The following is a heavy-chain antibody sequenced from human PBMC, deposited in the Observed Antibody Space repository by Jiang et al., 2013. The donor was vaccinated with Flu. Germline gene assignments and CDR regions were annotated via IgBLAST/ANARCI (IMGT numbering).Heavy chain of an antibody. D-gene: IGHD1-26*01. J-gene: IGHJ6*02. CDR2: IIPIFGTA. CDR1: GGTFSSYA. CDR3: ARGVVGAPGDYYYGMDV. Sequence: SGAEVKKPGSSVKVSCKASGGTFSSYAISWVRQAPGQGLEWMGGIIPIFGTANYAQKFQGRVTITADESTSTAYMELSSLRSEDTAVYYCARGVVGAPGDYYYGMDVWGQGTTVTVSS. V-gene: IGHV1-69*01.